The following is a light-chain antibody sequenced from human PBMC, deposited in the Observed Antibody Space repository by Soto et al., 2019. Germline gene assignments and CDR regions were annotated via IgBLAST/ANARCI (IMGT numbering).Light chain of an antibody. CDR2: GDI. V-gene: IGLV1-40*01. Sequence: QAVVTQPPSVSGAPGQRVTISCTGSSSNIGAGYDVHWYQQLPGTAPKVLIYGDINRPSGVPDRFSGSKSGTSASLAITGLQAEDEADYYCQSYDISLSGYVFGTGTQLTVL. CDR3: QSYDISLSGYV. J-gene: IGLJ1*01. CDR1: SSNIGAGYD.